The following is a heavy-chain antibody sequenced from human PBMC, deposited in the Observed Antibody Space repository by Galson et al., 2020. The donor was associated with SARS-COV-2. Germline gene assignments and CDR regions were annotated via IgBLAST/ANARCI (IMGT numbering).Heavy chain of an antibody. CDR2: TYYSGNT. CDR3: ARDFWSRYYLDS. CDR1: GGSISSTGSY. J-gene: IGHJ4*02. Sequence: SETLSLTCTVSGGSISSTGSYWSWIRQSPGKGLEWIGYTYYSGNTYYNPSLKSRVTMSVDTSKNQFSLKLTSVTAADTAVYYCARDFWSRYYLDSWGQGTPVTVSS. V-gene: IGHV4-30-4*01. D-gene: IGHD3-3*01.